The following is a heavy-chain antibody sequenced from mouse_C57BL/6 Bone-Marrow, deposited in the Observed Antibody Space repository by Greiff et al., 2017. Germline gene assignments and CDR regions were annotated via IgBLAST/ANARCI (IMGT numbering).Heavy chain of an antibody. V-gene: IGHV3-6*01. CDR2: ISYDGSN. CDR1: GYSITSGYY. J-gene: IGHJ4*01. Sequence: EVKVEESGPGLVKPSQSLSLTCSVTGYSITSGYYWNWIRQFPGNKLEWMGYISYDGSNNYNPSLKNRISITRDTSKNQFFLKLNSVTTEDTATYYCARGDAMDYWGQGTSVTVSS. CDR3: ARGDAMDY.